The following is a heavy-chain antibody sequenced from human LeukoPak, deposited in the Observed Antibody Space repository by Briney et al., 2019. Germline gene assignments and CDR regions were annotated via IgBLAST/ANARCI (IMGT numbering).Heavy chain of an antibody. CDR2: ISSSGSTI. Sequence: QPGGSLRLSCAASGFSFSSYAMNWVRQAPGKGLEWVSYISSSGSTIYYADSVKGRFTISRDNAKNSLFLQMNSLRAEDTAVYYCARDLMEWLAYDYWGQGTLVTVSS. V-gene: IGHV3-48*04. CDR3: ARDLMEWLAYDY. J-gene: IGHJ4*02. CDR1: GFSFSSYA. D-gene: IGHD6-19*01.